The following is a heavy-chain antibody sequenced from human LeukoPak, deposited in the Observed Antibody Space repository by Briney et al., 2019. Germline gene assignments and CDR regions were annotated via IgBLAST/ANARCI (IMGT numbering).Heavy chain of an antibody. CDR3: ARVTATESGYYYYYYMDV. Sequence: PSETLSLTCTVSGVSISSSNSYWGWIRQPPGKGLEWIGSIYYSGNTYYNASLKSQVSISIDTSKNQFSLKLSSVTAADTAVYYCARVTATESGYYYYYYMDVWGKGTTVTVSS. V-gene: IGHV4-39*07. D-gene: IGHD6-25*01. J-gene: IGHJ6*03. CDR1: GVSISSSNSY. CDR2: IYYSGNT.